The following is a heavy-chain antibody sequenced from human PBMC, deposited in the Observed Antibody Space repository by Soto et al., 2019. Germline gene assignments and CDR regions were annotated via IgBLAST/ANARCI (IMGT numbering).Heavy chain of an antibody. CDR2: ISGSGGST. Sequence: GGSLRLSCAASGFTFSSYAMSWVRQAPGKGLEWVSAISGSGGSTYYADSVKGRFTISRDNSKNTLYLQMNSLRAEDTAVYYCAKGFSGWGHGYYFDYWGQGTLVTVSS. J-gene: IGHJ4*02. D-gene: IGHD6-19*01. CDR3: AKGFSGWGHGYYFDY. CDR1: GFTFSSYA. V-gene: IGHV3-23*01.